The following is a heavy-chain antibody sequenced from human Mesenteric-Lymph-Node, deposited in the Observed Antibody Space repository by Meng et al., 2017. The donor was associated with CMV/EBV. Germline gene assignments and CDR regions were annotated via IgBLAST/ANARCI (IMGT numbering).Heavy chain of an antibody. V-gene: IGHV3-30*02. CDR3: AKLGIAVSGTIDN. D-gene: IGHD6-19*01. CDR2: IRLDGSNK. J-gene: IGHJ4*02. CDR1: GFTFSSFG. Sequence: GGSLRLSCAASGFTFSSFGMHWVRQAPGKGLEWVAFIRLDGSNKYYLDSVKGRFTISRDNSKSTLYLQMNSLRAEDTAVYYCAKLGIAVSGTIDNWGQGTLVTVSS.